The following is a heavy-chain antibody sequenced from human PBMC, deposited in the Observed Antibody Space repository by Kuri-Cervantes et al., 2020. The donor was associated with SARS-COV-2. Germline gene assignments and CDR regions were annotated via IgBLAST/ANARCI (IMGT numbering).Heavy chain of an antibody. D-gene: IGHD7-27*01. CDR1: GFTFSSYA. J-gene: IGHJ4*02. Sequence: GGSLRLSCAASGFTFSSYAMSWVRQAPGKGLEWVSAISGSGGSTYYADSVKGRFTISRDNAKNSVYLQMNSQRAEDTAVYYCARDLRLGNSLDYWGQGTLVTVSS. CDR3: ARDLRLGNSLDY. V-gene: IGHV3-23*01. CDR2: ISGSGGST.